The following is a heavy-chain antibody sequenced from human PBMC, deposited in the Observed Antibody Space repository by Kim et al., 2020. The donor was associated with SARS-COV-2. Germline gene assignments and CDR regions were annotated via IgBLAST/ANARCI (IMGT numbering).Heavy chain of an antibody. V-gene: IGHV4-34*01. J-gene: IGHJ3*02. CDR1: GGSFSGYY. D-gene: IGHD3-10*01. CDR2: INHSGST. Sequence: SETLSLTCAVYGGSFSGYYWNWIRQPPGKGLEWIGEINHSGSTNYNPSLKSRVTISVDTSKNQFSLKLSSVTAADTAVYYCARGPHSLVRTMVRRLGAFDIWGQGTMVTVSS. CDR3: ARGPHSLVRTMVRRLGAFDI.